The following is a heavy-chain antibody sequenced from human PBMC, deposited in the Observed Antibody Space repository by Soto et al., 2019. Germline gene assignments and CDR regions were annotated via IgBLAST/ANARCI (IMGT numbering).Heavy chain of an antibody. V-gene: IGHV3-33*01. Sequence: QVQLVESGGGVVQPGRSLRLSCAASGFTLSSYGMHWVRQAPGKGLEWVALIWYDGSNKYYAGSVEGRFTISRDNSKNTLYLQMNSLRAEDTAVYYCARGLDSVVTRLDYWGQGTLVTVSS. CDR2: IWYDGSNK. J-gene: IGHJ4*02. CDR3: ARGLDSVVTRLDY. CDR1: GFTLSSYG. D-gene: IGHD4-4*01.